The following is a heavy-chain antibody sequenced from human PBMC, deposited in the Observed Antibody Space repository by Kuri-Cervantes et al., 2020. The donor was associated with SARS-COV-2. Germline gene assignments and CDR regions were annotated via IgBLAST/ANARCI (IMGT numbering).Heavy chain of an antibody. CDR3: ARDRKRTLFGDFDY. J-gene: IGHJ4*02. CDR1: GFTFSSHA. V-gene: IGHV3-23*01. CDR2: ISGSGINF. D-gene: IGHD1-14*01. Sequence: GESLKISCSASGFTFSSHALHRVRQTPGKGLEWVSGISGSGINFGNADSVKGRFTISSDTSKNTIYLQMNSLRVEDTAVYYCARDRKRTLFGDFDYWGQGLLVTVSS.